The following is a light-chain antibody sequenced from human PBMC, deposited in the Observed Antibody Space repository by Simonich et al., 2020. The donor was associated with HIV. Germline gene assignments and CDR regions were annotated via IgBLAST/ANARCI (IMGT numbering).Light chain of an antibody. J-gene: IGKJ2*01. CDR3: QQYDNSGT. V-gene: IGKV1-33*01. Sequence: DIQMTQSPSSLSASVGDSVTITCQASQDISNYLNWYQQKPGKAPKLLIYDASNLETGVPSRFSGSGSGTDFTFTISSLQPEDIATYYCQQYDNSGTFGQGTKLEIK. CDR2: DAS. CDR1: QDISNY.